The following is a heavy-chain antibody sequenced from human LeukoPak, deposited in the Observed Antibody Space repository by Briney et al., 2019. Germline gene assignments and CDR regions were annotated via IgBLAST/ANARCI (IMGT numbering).Heavy chain of an antibody. Sequence: GESLQISCKGSGYSFTSYWIGWVRQMPGKGLEWMGIIYPGDSDTRYSPSFQGQVTISADKSIRTAYLQWGSLKASDTAIYYCARHHDYGDYGCFDYWGQGTLVTVSS. CDR3: ARHHDYGDYGCFDY. CDR1: GYSFTSYW. V-gene: IGHV5-51*01. J-gene: IGHJ4*02. D-gene: IGHD4-17*01. CDR2: IYPGDSDT.